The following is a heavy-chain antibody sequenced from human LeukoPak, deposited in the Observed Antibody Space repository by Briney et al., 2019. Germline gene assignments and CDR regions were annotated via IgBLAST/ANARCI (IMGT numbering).Heavy chain of an antibody. V-gene: IGHV1-69*01. J-gene: IGHJ1*01. CDR1: GFTFSDYA. D-gene: IGHD1-14*01. Sequence: GGSLRLSCAASGFTFSDYAINWVRQAPGQGLEWMGGITPLFGTAKYAQKFQGRVTIIADESTSTAYMELSSLRSEDTAVYYCARDSSEIRSLIVHWGQGTLVTVSS. CDR2: ITPLFGTA. CDR3: ARDSSEIRSLIVH.